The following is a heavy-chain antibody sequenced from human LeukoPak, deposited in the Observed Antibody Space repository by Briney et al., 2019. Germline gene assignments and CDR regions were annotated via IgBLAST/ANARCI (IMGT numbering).Heavy chain of an antibody. Sequence: ASVKVSCKASGYTFTSYGINWVRQATGQGLEWMGWMNPNSGNTGYAQKFQGRVTITRNTSISTAYMELSSLRSEDTAVYYCASEGGPGTVPLCWGQGTLVTVSS. CDR3: ASEGGPGTVPLC. CDR2: MNPNSGNT. V-gene: IGHV1-8*03. CDR1: GYTFTSYG. J-gene: IGHJ4*02. D-gene: IGHD6-13*01.